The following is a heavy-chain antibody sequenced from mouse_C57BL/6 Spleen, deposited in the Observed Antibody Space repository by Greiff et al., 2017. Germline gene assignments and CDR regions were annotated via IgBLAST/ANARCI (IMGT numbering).Heavy chain of an antibody. Sequence: VQLQQSGAELARPGASVKLSCKASGYTFTSYGISWVRQRTGQGLEWIGEIYPRSGNTYYNEKFKGKATLTADKSSSTAYMELRSLTSEDSAVYFCARYYYGSYYWYFDVWGTGTTVTVSS. CDR1: GYTFTSYG. D-gene: IGHD1-1*01. V-gene: IGHV1-81*01. J-gene: IGHJ1*03. CDR2: IYPRSGNT. CDR3: ARYYYGSYYWYFDV.